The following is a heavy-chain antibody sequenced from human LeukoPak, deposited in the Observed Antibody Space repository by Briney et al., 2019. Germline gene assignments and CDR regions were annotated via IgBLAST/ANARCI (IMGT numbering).Heavy chain of an antibody. CDR1: GYSFTSYW. J-gene: IGHJ3*02. Sequence: HGESLKISCKGSGYSFTSYWIGWVRQMPGKGLEWMGIIYPGDSDTRYSPSFQGQVTISADKSISTAYLQWSSLKASDTAMYYCARQGKGTGPVAANVPDAFDIWGQGTMVTVSS. V-gene: IGHV5-51*01. CDR2: IYPGDSDT. D-gene: IGHD6-19*01. CDR3: ARQGKGTGPVAANVPDAFDI.